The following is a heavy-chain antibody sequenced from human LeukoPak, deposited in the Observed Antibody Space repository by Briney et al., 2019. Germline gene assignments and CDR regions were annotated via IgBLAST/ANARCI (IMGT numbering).Heavy chain of an antibody. Sequence: SGGSLRLSCAASGFTFSTYGMHWVRQSPGKGLEWVAVISYDGSYKEYADSVKGRFTISRDNAKNSLYLQMNSLRAEDTALYYCAKDLASRPRGWLNDAFDIWGQGTMVTVSS. J-gene: IGHJ3*02. CDR2: ISYDGSYK. V-gene: IGHV3-30*18. D-gene: IGHD6-19*01. CDR3: AKDLASRPRGWLNDAFDI. CDR1: GFTFSTYG.